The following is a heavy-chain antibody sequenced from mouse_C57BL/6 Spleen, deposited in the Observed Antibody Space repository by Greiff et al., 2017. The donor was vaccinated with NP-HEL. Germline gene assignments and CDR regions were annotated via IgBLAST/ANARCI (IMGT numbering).Heavy chain of an antibody. CDR3: AGSFYYDYDVGYYAMDY. CDR2: FHPNSGST. J-gene: IGHJ4*01. V-gene: IGHV1-64*01. CDR1: GYTFTSYW. D-gene: IGHD2-4*01. Sequence: QVQLQQPGAELVKPGASVKLSCKASGYTFTSYWMHWVKQRPGQGLEWIGMFHPNSGSTNYNEKFKSKATLTVDKSSSTAYMQLSSLTSEDSAVYYCAGSFYYDYDVGYYAMDYWGQGTSVTVSS.